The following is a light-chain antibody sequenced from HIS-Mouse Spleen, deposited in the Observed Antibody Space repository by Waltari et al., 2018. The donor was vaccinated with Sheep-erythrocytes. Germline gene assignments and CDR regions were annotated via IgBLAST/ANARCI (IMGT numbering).Light chain of an antibody. CDR2: KAS. V-gene: IGKV1-5*03. J-gene: IGKJ3*01. CDR1: QSISSW. CDR3: QQYNSSLT. Sequence: DIQMTQSPSTLSASVGDRVTITCRASQSISSWLARYQQKPGKAPKLLIYKASSLESGVPSRFSGSGSGTEFTLTISSLQPDDFATYYCQQYNSSLTFGPGTKVDIK.